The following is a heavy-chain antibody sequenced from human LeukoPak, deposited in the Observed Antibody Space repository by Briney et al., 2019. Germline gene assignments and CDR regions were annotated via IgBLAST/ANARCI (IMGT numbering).Heavy chain of an antibody. J-gene: IGHJ4*02. CDR1: GFTFSSYW. Sequence: GGSLRLSCAASGFTFSSYWMHWVRQAPGKGLVWVSRINSDGSSTSYADSVKGRFTISRDNAKTTLYLQMNSLRAEDTAVYYCARVLRYSSSWTTFDYWGQGTLVTVSS. CDR2: INSDGSST. D-gene: IGHD6-13*01. CDR3: ARVLRYSSSWTTFDY. V-gene: IGHV3-74*01.